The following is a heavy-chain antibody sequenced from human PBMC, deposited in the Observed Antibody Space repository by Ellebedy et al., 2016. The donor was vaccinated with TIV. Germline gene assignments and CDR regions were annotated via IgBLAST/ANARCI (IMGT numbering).Heavy chain of an antibody. Sequence: GESLKISCAASGFTVSSNYMSWVRQAPGKGLEWVSVIYSGGSTYYADSVKGRFTISRDNSKNTLYLQMNSLRAEDTAVYYCARCRYSYGFVFDYWGQGTLVTVSS. CDR1: GFTVSSNY. V-gene: IGHV3-53*01. CDR3: ARCRYSYGFVFDY. J-gene: IGHJ4*02. CDR2: IYSGGST. D-gene: IGHD5-18*01.